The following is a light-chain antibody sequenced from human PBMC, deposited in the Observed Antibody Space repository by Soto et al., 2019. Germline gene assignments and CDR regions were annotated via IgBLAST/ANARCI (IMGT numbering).Light chain of an antibody. Sequence: VMTQAPATLSVSPGERATLSCRASQTINNNIAWYQLKDGQVPRLLIYGASTRATDIPARFSGSGSGTEFTLTISSLQSEDFAVYYCQQFHYWWTFGQGTKVDIK. V-gene: IGKV3-15*01. J-gene: IGKJ1*01. CDR2: GAS. CDR1: QTINNN. CDR3: QQFHYWWT.